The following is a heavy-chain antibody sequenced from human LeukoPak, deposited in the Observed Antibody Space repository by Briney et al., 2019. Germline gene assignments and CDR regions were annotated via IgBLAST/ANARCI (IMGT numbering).Heavy chain of an antibody. Sequence: PGGSLRLSCTGSGFTFSSYWMSWVRQAPGKGLEWVANIKQDGSEKYSADSVKGRFTISRDNAENSLYLQMNSLRVEDTAFYYCARDLAYSRLDYWGQGMLVTVSS. J-gene: IGHJ4*02. CDR1: GFTFSSYW. V-gene: IGHV3-7*01. CDR2: IKQDGSEK. CDR3: ARDLAYSRLDY. D-gene: IGHD5-18*01.